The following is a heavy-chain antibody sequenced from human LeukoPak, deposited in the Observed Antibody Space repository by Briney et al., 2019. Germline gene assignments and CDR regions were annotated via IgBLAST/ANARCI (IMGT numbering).Heavy chain of an antibody. V-gene: IGHV4-38-2*02. CDR2: IYHSGST. J-gene: IGHJ5*02. CDR3: AREAAALNRGNNWFDP. CDR1: GYSISSGYY. D-gene: IGHD6-13*01. Sequence: SETLSLTCTVSGYSISSGYYWGWIRQPPGKGLEWIGSIYHSGSTYYNPSLKSRVTISVDTSKNQFSLKLSSVTAADTAVYYCAREAAALNRGNNWFDPWGQGTLVTVSS.